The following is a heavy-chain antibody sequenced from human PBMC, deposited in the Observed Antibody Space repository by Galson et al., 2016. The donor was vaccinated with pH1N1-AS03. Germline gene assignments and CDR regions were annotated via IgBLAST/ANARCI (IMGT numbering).Heavy chain of an antibody. CDR3: VAGGPGTDLFDV. J-gene: IGHJ3*01. CDR2: VNDSGGRT. V-gene: IGHV3-23*01. Sequence: SLRLSCAASGFTFSRSAMSWVRQVPGKGLEWVSSVNDSGGRTSYANSVKGRFTVSRDNSKNTLSLEMSSLRVEDTAEYYCVAGGPGTDLFDVWGLGTMVIVSS. CDR1: GFTFSRSA. D-gene: IGHD3-16*01.